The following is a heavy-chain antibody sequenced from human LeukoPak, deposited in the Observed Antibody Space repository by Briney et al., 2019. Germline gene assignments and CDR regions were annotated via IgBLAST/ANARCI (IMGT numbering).Heavy chain of an antibody. Sequence: SATLSLTCTVSGYSISSGYNWDWIRQPPGKGLEWIGSIYHSGSTYYNPSLKSRVTISVDTSKNQFSLKLSSVTAADTAVYYCARGQYLVYWGQGTLVTVSS. D-gene: IGHD2-2*01. CDR2: IYHSGST. J-gene: IGHJ4*02. V-gene: IGHV4-38-2*02. CDR3: ARGQYLVY. CDR1: GYSISSGYN.